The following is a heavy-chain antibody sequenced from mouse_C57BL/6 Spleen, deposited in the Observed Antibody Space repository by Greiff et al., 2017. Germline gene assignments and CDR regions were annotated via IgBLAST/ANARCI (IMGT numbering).Heavy chain of an antibody. V-gene: IGHV2-2*01. CDR3: ASLQGGDAWFAY. CDR1: GFSLTSYG. J-gene: IGHJ3*01. D-gene: IGHD3-3*01. CDR2: IWSGGST. Sequence: VKLVESGPGLVQPSQSLSITCTVSGFSLTSYGVHWVRQSPGKGLEWLGVIWSGGSTDYNAAFISRLSISKDNSKSQVFFKMNSLQADDTAIYYCASLQGGDAWFAYWGQGTLVTVSA.